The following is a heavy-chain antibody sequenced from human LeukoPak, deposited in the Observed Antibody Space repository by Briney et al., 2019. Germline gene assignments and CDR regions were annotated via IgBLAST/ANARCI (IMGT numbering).Heavy chain of an antibody. D-gene: IGHD6-13*01. CDR3: AREEREAAGTDY. Sequence: SETLSLTCTVSGGSISSGDYYWSWIRQPPGKGLEWIGYIYYSGSTYYNPSLKSRVTISVDTSKNQFSLKLSSVTAADTAVYYCAREEREAAGTDYWGQGTLVTVSS. J-gene: IGHJ4*02. CDR2: IYYSGST. V-gene: IGHV4-30-4*01. CDR1: GGSISSGDYY.